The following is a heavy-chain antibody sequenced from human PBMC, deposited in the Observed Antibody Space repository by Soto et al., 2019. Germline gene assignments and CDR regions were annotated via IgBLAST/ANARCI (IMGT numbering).Heavy chain of an antibody. CDR2: IDPSGSYT. V-gene: IGHV5-10-1*01. Sequence: PGESLKISCKGSGYSFTIYWISWVRQMPGKGLEWMGRIDPSGSYTNYSPSFQGHVTISADKSISTAYLQWSSLKASDTAMYYCASSIAAAGTAYYYYGMDVWGQGTTVTVSS. J-gene: IGHJ6*02. D-gene: IGHD6-13*01. CDR3: ASSIAAAGTAYYYYGMDV. CDR1: GYSFTIYW.